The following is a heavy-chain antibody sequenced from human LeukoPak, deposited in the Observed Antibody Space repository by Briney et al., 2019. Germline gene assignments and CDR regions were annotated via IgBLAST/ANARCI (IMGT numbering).Heavy chain of an antibody. V-gene: IGHV3-7*01. CDR1: GFTFSSYG. D-gene: IGHD2-15*01. J-gene: IGHJ4*02. CDR3: ARGLIYCSGGSCYFDY. Sequence: GGSLRLSCAASGFTFSSYGMSWVRQAPGKGLEWVANIKQDGSEKYYVDAVKGRFTISRDNAKNSLYLQMNSLGAEDTAVYYCARGLIYCSGGSCYFDYWGQGTLVTVSS. CDR2: IKQDGSEK.